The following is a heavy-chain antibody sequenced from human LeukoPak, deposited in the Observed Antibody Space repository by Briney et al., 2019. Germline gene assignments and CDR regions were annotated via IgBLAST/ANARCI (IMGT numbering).Heavy chain of an antibody. V-gene: IGHV3-23*01. Sequence: GGSLRLSCAASGFTFSSYAMSWVRQAPGKGLEWVSAISGSGGSTYYADSVKGRFTISRDNSKNTLYLQMNSLRAEDTAVYYCAKDLGAGTETSGDYWGQGTLVTVSS. J-gene: IGHJ4*02. CDR3: AKDLGAGTETSGDY. D-gene: IGHD1-14*01. CDR1: GFTFSSYA. CDR2: ISGSGGST.